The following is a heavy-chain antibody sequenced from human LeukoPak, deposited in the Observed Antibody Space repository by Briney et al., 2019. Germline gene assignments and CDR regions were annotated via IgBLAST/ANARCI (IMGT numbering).Heavy chain of an antibody. CDR1: GGSISSYY. Sequence: SETLSLTCTVSGGSISSYYWSWIRQPPGKGLEWIGEINHSGSTNYNPSLKSRVTISVDTSKNQFSLKLSSVTAADTAVYYCARGSEGPTDYWGQGTLVTVSS. CDR3: ARGSEGPTDY. CDR2: INHSGST. V-gene: IGHV4-34*01. J-gene: IGHJ4*02.